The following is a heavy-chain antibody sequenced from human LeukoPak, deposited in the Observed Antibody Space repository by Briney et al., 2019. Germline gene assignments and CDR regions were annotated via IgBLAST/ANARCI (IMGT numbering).Heavy chain of an antibody. J-gene: IGHJ5*02. CDR3: ARDWEWRARRDLFDP. Sequence: ASVTVSCKASGYTFISYGIRWVRQAPGQGLEWMGWTSGDNVNTYYAQKFLGRVTMTTDTSTTTAYMELRGLRSDDTAVYYCARDWEWRARRDLFDPWGQGTRVTVSS. CDR1: GYTFISYG. D-gene: IGHD3-3*01. V-gene: IGHV1-18*01. CDR2: TSGDNVNT.